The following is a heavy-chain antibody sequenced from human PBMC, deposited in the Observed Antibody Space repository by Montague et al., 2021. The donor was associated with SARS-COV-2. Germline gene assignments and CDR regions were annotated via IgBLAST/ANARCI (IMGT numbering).Heavy chain of an antibody. V-gene: IGHV6-1*01. D-gene: IGHD2-2*01. CDR3: ARQLPSYCSTNKCYPYYFDV. CDR2: TYYRSWWRS. CDR1: GDSVSSTSAS. J-gene: IGHJ4*02. Sequence: CAISGDSVSSTSASWNWIRQSPSRGLEWLGRTYYRSWWRSQYPGSLESRITISGDTSKNQFSLQLNSVTPEDTAVYFCARQLPSYCSTNKCYPYYFDVWGQGALVTVSS.